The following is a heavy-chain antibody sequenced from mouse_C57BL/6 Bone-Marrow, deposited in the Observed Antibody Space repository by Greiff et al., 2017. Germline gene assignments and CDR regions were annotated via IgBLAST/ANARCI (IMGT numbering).Heavy chain of an antibody. J-gene: IGHJ4*01. Sequence: VQLQQSGPELVKPGASVKISCKASGYTFTDYYMNWVKQSHGKSLEWIGDINPNNGGTSYNQKFKGKATLTVDKSSSTAYMELRSLTSEDSAVYYCASDGYYPYAMDYWGQGTSVTVSS. CDR1: GYTFTDYY. D-gene: IGHD2-3*01. CDR2: INPNNGGT. V-gene: IGHV1-26*01. CDR3: ASDGYYPYAMDY.